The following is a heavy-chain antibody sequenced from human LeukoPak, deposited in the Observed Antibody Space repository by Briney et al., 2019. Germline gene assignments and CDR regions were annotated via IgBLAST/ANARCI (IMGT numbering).Heavy chain of an antibody. CDR2: ISYDGSAR. D-gene: IGHD5-18*01. CDR1: GLTFSSYG. V-gene: IGHV3-30*19. J-gene: IGHJ5*02. Sequence: GGSLRLFCAASGLTFSSYGMYWVRQAPGKGLECVAFISYDGSARYYAGSVKGRFTISRDNSRDTLYLQVNSLRGDDTAIYYCARNRGYTYDYDSFDPWGQGTLVTVSS. CDR3: ARNRGYTYDYDSFDP.